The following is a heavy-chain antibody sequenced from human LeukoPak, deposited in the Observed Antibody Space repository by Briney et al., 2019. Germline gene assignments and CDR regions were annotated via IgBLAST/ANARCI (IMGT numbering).Heavy chain of an antibody. D-gene: IGHD3-3*01. Sequence: GGSLRLSCAASGFTFSSYGMHWVRQAPGKGLEWVAFIRYDGSNKYYADSVKGRFTISRDNSKNTLYLQMNSLRAEDTAVYYCAKISGDFWSGPDPDDAFDIWGQGTMVTVSS. CDR3: AKISGDFWSGPDPDDAFDI. V-gene: IGHV3-30*02. J-gene: IGHJ3*02. CDR2: IRYDGSNK. CDR1: GFTFSSYG.